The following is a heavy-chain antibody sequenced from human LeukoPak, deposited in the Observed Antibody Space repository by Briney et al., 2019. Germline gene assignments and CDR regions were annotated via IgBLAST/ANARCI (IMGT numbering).Heavy chain of an antibody. CDR3: ARSSRVLGYSSGYSQRYYFDY. CDR2: INPSGGST. V-gene: IGHV1-46*01. D-gene: IGHD6-19*01. Sequence: ASVKVSCKASGYTFTSYYMHWVRQAPGQGLEWMGIINPSGGSTSYAQKFQGRVTMTRDTSTSTVYMELSSLRSEDTAVYYCARSSRVLGYSSGYSQRYYFDYWGQGTLVTVSS. J-gene: IGHJ4*02. CDR1: GYTFTSYY.